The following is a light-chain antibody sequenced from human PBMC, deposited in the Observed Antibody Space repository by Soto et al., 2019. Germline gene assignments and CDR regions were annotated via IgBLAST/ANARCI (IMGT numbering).Light chain of an antibody. CDR3: QQYKNWPLT. J-gene: IGKJ4*01. CDR2: GAS. V-gene: IGKV3-15*01. Sequence: EIVMTQSPATLSVSPGERATLSCRASQSVSSTLAWYQQKPGQAPRLPIYGASTRATGIPARFSGTGSGTEFTLTISSLQSEDYAVYYCQQYKNWPLTFGGGTKVEIK. CDR1: QSVSST.